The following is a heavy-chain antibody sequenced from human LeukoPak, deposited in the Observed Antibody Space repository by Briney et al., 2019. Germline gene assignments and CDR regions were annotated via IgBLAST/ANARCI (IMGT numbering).Heavy chain of an antibody. CDR2: INSDGSST. D-gene: IGHD3-22*01. V-gene: IGHV3-74*01. J-gene: IGHJ4*02. Sequence: GGSLRLSCAASGFTFSSYWMHWVRQAPGKGLVWVSRINSDGSSTSYADSVKGRFTISKDNAKDTLYLQMNSLRAEDTAVYYCARKALDYYDSSGYLDYWGQGTLVTVSS. CDR3: ARKALDYYDSSGYLDY. CDR1: GFTFSSYW.